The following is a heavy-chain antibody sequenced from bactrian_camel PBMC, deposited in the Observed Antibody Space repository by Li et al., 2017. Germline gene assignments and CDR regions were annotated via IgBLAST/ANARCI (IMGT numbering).Heavy chain of an antibody. J-gene: IGHJ4*01. Sequence: QLVESGGGEVQTGGSLTISCTQSGFIYSSYLIGWFRQAPGKEREGVAALYRNGGTVYRDSVKGRFTISKDNAQNTLYLQMNDLKPEDSAMYYCATGWACTERTGINVWGQGTQVTVS. CDR2: LYRNGGT. CDR3: ATGWACTERTGINV. V-gene: IGHV3S57*01. CDR1: GFIYSSYL. D-gene: IGHD7*01.